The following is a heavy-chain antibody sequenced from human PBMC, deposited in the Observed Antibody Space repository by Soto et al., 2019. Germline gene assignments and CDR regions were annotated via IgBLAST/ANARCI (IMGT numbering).Heavy chain of an antibody. CDR2: LLWHGDRP. CDR1: GFSFDEHA. D-gene: IGHD2-15*01. Sequence: EAQLVESGGGLVQPGGSLRLSCAFSGFSFDEHAMHWVRQALGKGLEWVAGLLWHGDRPGYADSVKGRFTISRDSAKDFLYLQMNSLRTEDTALYYCGKDLTPGGLESWGQGTLVTVSS. V-gene: IGHV3-9*01. J-gene: IGHJ4*02. CDR3: GKDLTPGGLES.